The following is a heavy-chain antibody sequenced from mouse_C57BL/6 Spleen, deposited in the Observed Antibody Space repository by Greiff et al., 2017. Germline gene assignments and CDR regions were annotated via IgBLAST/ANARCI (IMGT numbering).Heavy chain of an antibody. CDR2: IYPGDGDT. V-gene: IGHV1-80*01. Sequence: QVQLQQSGAELVKPGASVKISCKASGYAFSSSWMNWVKQRPGKGLEWIGQIYPGDGDTNYNGKFKGKATLTADKSSSTAYMQLSSLTSEDSAVYFCARFDAFWYFDVWGTGTTVTVSS. CDR3: ARFDAFWYFDV. CDR1: GYAFSSSW. D-gene: IGHD2-3*01. J-gene: IGHJ1*03.